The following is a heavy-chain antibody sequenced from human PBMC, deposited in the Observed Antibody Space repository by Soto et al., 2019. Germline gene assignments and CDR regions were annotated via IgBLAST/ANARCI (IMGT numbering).Heavy chain of an antibody. CDR1: GDSVPSNSAA. V-gene: IGHV6-1*01. CDR3: ARVFFLRRITGSNLFDY. D-gene: IGHD1-20*01. CDR2: TYYRSKWYN. J-gene: IGHJ4*02. Sequence: SQTLALTCAISGDSVPSNSAAWNWIRQSPSRGLEWLGRTYYRSKWYNDYAVSVKSRITINPDTSKNQFSPQLNSVTPEDTAVYYCARVFFLRRITGSNLFDYWVRRTLVSGSS.